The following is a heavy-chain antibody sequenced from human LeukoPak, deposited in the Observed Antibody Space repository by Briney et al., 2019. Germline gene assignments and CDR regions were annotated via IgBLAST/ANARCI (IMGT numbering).Heavy chain of an antibody. CDR3: ARGGSYYMSGGWFDP. J-gene: IGHJ5*02. D-gene: IGHD1-26*01. V-gene: IGHV1-46*01. Sequence: ASVTVSCKASGYTFTGYYMHWVRPAPGQGLGWMGIINPSGGSTSYAQKLQGRVTMTRDTSTSTVYRELSSLRSEDTAVYYCARGGSYYMSGGWFDPWGQGTLVTVSS. CDR2: INPSGGST. CDR1: GYTFTGYY.